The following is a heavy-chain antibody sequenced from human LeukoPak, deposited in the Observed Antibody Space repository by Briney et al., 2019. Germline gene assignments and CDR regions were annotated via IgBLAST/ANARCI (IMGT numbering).Heavy chain of an antibody. CDR1: GFTFSDHY. Sequence: PGGSLRLSCAASGFTFSDHYMDWVRQAPGKGLEWVSYIGANSAVYYADSVKGRFTISRDNAKNSLSLQMNSLRDDDTAVYYCAREGYYGAFDIWGQGTMVTVSS. D-gene: IGHD3-10*01. CDR2: IGANSAV. J-gene: IGHJ3*02. V-gene: IGHV3-69-1*01. CDR3: AREGYYGAFDI.